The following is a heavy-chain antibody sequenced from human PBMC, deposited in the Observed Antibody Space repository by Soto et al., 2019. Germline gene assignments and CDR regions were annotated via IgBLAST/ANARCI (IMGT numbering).Heavy chain of an antibody. V-gene: IGHV4-31*03. CDR2: IYYSGST. Sequence: PSEPLSLTCTVSGGSISSGGYYLSWIRQHPGKGLEWIGYIYYSGSTYYNPSLKSRVTISVDTSKNQFSLKLSSVTAADTAVYYCARSVVITRSGCGAFDIWGQGTMVTVSS. J-gene: IGHJ3*02. CDR3: ARSVVITRSGCGAFDI. CDR1: GGSISSGGYY. D-gene: IGHD3-22*01.